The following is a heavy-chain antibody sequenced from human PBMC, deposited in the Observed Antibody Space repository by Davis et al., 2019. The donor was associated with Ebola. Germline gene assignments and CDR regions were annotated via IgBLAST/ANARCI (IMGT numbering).Heavy chain of an antibody. J-gene: IGHJ4*02. Sequence: ASVKVSCKASGGTFSSYAISWVRQAPGQGLEWMGWISAYNGNTNYAQKLQGRVTMTTDTSTSTAYMELRSLRSDDTAVYYCARAIWGSGADYWGQGTLVTVSS. V-gene: IGHV1-18*01. CDR1: GGTFSSYA. CDR2: ISAYNGNT. CDR3: ARAIWGSGADY. D-gene: IGHD3-16*01.